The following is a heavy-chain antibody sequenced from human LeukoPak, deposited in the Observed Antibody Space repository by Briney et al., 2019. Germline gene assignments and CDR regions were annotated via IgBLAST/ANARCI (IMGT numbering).Heavy chain of an antibody. CDR1: GFTFSSNS. CDR3: AKDRSNYGDYEGYFDY. D-gene: IGHD4-17*01. Sequence: GGSLRLSCAASGFTFSSNSMDWVRQAPGKGLEWVSYISSGGSTIYYADSVRGRFTISRDNAKNSLYLQMNSLRAEDTAVYYCAKDRSNYGDYEGYFDYWGQGTLVTVSS. J-gene: IGHJ4*02. CDR2: ISSGGSTI. V-gene: IGHV3-48*01.